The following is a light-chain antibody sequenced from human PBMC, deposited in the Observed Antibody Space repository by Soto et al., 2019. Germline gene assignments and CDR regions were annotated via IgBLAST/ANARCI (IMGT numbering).Light chain of an antibody. Sequence: EIVLTQSPGTRSLSPGERATLSCRASQSVSNNYLAWYQQKPGRAPRLLIDGAPSRAAGIPDRFSGSGSGTDFTLTISSLEPEDFALYYCQQRNTWPPITFGQGTRLEIK. V-gene: IGKV3D-20*02. CDR1: QSVSNNY. CDR2: GAP. J-gene: IGKJ5*01. CDR3: QQRNTWPPIT.